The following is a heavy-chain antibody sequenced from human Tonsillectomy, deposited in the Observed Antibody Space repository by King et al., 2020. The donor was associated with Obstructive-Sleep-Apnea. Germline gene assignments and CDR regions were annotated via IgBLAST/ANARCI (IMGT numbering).Heavy chain of an antibody. CDR3: ARDRSRRNGYLEVEDYFDS. CDR2: IYDSVNT. V-gene: IGHV4-59*01. J-gene: IGHJ4*02. D-gene: IGHD1-1*01. Sequence: VQLQESGPGLVKPSETLSLNCTVSGSMNEYYWSWIRQSPGKKLEWIGNIYDSVNTKYNPSLKGRITMSIDASRNRFSLELRSVTAADTAVYYCARDRSRRNGYLEVEDYFDSWGQGTLVSVSS. CDR1: GSMNEYY.